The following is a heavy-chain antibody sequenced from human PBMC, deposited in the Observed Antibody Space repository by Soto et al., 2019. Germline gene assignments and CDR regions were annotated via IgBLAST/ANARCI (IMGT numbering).Heavy chain of an antibody. CDR1: GFTFSSYS. J-gene: IGHJ4*02. D-gene: IGHD3-9*01. CDR3: ARDNYDILALVEQYFDY. V-gene: IGHV3-21*01. CDR2: ISSSSSYI. Sequence: GGSLRLSCAASGFTFSSYSMNWVRQAPGKGLEWVSSISSSSSYIYYADSVKGRFTISRDNAKNSLYLQMNSLRAEDTAVYYCARDNYDILALVEQYFDYWGQGTLVTVSS.